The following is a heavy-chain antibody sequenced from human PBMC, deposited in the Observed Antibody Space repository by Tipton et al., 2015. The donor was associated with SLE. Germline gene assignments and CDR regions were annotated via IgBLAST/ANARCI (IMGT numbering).Heavy chain of an antibody. D-gene: IGHD2-21*01. CDR3: ARDHIAAYYAFDI. J-gene: IGHJ3*02. V-gene: IGHV4-39*07. Sequence: GLVKPSETLSLTCSVSGGSISGSSYYWSWIRQPPGKGLEWIGNIYYSGSPYYNPSLKSRVTISVNTSKNQFSLRLSSVTAADTAMFYCARDHIAAYYAFDIWGQGTLVTVSS. CDR1: GGSISGSSYY. CDR2: IYYSGSP.